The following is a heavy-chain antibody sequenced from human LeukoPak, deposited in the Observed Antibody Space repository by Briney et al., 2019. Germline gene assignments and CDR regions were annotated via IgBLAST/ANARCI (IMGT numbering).Heavy chain of an antibody. CDR1: GFTFSSFA. Sequence: GGSLRLSCAVSGFTFSSFAMSWVRQAPGKGLEWVSRINSDGSSTSYADSVKGRFTISRDNAKNTLYLQMNSLRAEDTAVYYCARVRFLDDAFDIWGQGTMVTVSS. V-gene: IGHV3-74*01. CDR3: ARVRFLDDAFDI. J-gene: IGHJ3*02. CDR2: INSDGSST. D-gene: IGHD3-3*01.